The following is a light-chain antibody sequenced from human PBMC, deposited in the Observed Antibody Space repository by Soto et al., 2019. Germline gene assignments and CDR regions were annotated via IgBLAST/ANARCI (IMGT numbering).Light chain of an antibody. CDR1: QSISGS. Sequence: EIVMTQSPATLSVSPGERATLSCRASQSISGSLAWYQQKPGQAPRLLIYDASSRATDIPVRFSGGGSGTHFTLTISSLQSEDSAVYYCQQYNSWPLTFGGGTKVEIK. CDR3: QQYNSWPLT. J-gene: IGKJ4*01. CDR2: DAS. V-gene: IGKV3-15*01.